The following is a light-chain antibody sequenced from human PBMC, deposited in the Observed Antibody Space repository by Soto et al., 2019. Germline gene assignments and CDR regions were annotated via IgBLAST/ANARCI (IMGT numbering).Light chain of an antibody. CDR2: EVS. V-gene: IGLV2-8*01. CDR3: RSYAGSNNFV. Sequence: QSVLTQPPSASGSPGQSVTISCTGTSSDVGGYNYVSWYQQHPGRAPKLMISEVSKRPSGVPDRFSASKSGNTASLTVSGLQAEDEADYYCRSYAGSNNFVFGPGTKVTVL. J-gene: IGLJ1*01. CDR1: SSDVGGYNY.